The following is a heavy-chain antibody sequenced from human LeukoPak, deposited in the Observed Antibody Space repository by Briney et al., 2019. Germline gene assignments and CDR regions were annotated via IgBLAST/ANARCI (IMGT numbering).Heavy chain of an antibody. D-gene: IGHD5-24*01. CDR1: GFTFSRYE. V-gene: IGHV3-48*03. J-gene: IGHJ4*02. CDR3: ARDRGWLRKADY. CDR2: ISSSGSTI. Sequence: GGSLRLSCAASGFTFSRYEMNWVRQAPGKGLEWVSYISSSGSTIYYADSVKGRFTISRDNAKNSLYLQMNSLRAEDTAVYYCARDRGWLRKADYWGQGTLVTVSS.